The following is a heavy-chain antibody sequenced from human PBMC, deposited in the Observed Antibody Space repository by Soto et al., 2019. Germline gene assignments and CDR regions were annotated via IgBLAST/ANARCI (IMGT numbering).Heavy chain of an antibody. D-gene: IGHD1-26*01. CDR2: SAPEQGEP. CDR3: AADRKIVGTIGAFDF. Sequence: QVQLVQSGAEVRKPGASVRVSCKVPENTLTELTIDWLRQAPGKGLEWMGHSAPEQGEPVYPQKFQGRVSMTEDPSTVTAYMELTSLRFEDTAVYFCAADRKIVGTIGAFDFWGQGTLVTVSS. V-gene: IGHV1-24*01. CDR1: ENTLTELT. J-gene: IGHJ4*02.